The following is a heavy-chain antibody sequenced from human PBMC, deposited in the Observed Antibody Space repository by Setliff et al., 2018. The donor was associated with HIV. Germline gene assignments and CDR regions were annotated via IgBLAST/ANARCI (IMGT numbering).Heavy chain of an antibody. J-gene: IGHJ6*02. CDR1: GYSISSGYH. D-gene: IGHD2-21*02. CDR3: ARSYCAADCAHNSPRGMDV. Sequence: PSETLSLTCSVSGYSISSGYHWAWIRHPQGKGLEWIGSIYHSGSTYYNPSRKCRVTISVDTSKNQFSLKLNSLTAADTAVYYCARSYCAADCAHNSPRGMDVWGQGTTVTVSS. CDR2: IYHSGST. V-gene: IGHV4-38-2*01.